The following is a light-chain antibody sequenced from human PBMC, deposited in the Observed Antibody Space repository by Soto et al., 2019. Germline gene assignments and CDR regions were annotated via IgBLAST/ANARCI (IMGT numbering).Light chain of an antibody. Sequence: EIVLTQSPATLSLSPGERATGSWXASQSVDNYLDWYQQKPGQAPRLLIYESSNRATGIPARFTGSGSGTDFALTISRLEPEDFGVYYCQQYGDSPLTSAPGTKVD. V-gene: IGKV3-11*01. CDR3: QQYGDSPLT. CDR2: ESS. CDR1: QSVDNY. J-gene: IGKJ3*01.